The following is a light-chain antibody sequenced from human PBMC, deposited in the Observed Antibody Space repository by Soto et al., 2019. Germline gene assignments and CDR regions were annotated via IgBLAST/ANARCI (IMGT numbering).Light chain of an antibody. CDR1: QRVSSN. CDR3: HEYNNWPRT. J-gene: IGKJ2*01. CDR2: GAS. V-gene: IGKV3-15*01. Sequence: EIVMTQSPATLSVSPGERATVSCRASQRVSSNLAWYQQKPGQAPRLLIYGASTRATGIPARFSGSGSGTEFPLTIGSLQSEDFAVYYCHEYNNWPRTFGQGTKLEIK.